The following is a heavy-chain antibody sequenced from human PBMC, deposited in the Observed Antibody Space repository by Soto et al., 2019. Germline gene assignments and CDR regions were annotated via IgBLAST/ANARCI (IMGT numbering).Heavy chain of an antibody. Sequence: SETLSLTCTVSSGSISSGDYYWSWVRQPPGKGMEWIGYIYSSGSTHYNPALKSRLTIAVDTSKNQFSLKLNSVTAADTAVYYCARERGGSYGENYYFDYWGQGTLVTVSS. CDR2: IYSSGST. J-gene: IGHJ4*02. CDR3: ARERGGSYGENYYFDY. CDR1: SGSISSGDYY. D-gene: IGHD3-10*01. V-gene: IGHV4-30-4*01.